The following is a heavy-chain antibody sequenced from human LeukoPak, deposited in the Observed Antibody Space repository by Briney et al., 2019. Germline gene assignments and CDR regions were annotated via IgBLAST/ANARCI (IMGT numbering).Heavy chain of an antibody. CDR1: GGSINNYY. CDR2: IYTRGST. D-gene: IGHD2-15*01. Sequence: SETLSLTCTVSGGSINNYYWSWIWQPAGKGLEWIGRIYTRGSTNYNPSLKSRVTMSVDTSKNQFSLKLSSVTAADTAVYYCARGRYCSADICSGGDAFDIWGQGTMVSVSS. V-gene: IGHV4-4*07. J-gene: IGHJ3*02. CDR3: ARGRYCSADICSGGDAFDI.